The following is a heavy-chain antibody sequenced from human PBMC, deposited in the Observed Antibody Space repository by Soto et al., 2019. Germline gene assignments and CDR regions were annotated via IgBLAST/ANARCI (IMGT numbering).Heavy chain of an antibody. Sequence: GGSLRLSCAASGFTFSSYGMHWVRQAPGKGLEWVAVISYDGSNKYYADSVKGRFTISRDNSKNTLYLQMNSLRAEDTAVYYSAKVPAAGTYYYYYGMDVWGQGTTVPVSS. CDR3: AKVPAAGTYYYYYGMDV. D-gene: IGHD6-13*01. V-gene: IGHV3-30*18. J-gene: IGHJ6*02. CDR2: ISYDGSNK. CDR1: GFTFSSYG.